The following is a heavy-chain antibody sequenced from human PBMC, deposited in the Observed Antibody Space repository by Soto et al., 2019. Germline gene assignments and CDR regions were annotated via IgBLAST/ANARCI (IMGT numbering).Heavy chain of an antibody. V-gene: IGHV1-69*13. CDR3: ARVQARVYYYDSSGSHDAFDI. J-gene: IGHJ3*02. CDR1: GGTFSSYA. Sequence: SVKVSCKASGGTFSSYAISWVRQAPGQGLEWMGGIIPIFGTANYAQKFQGRVTITADESTSTAYMELSSLRSEDTAVYYCARVQARVYYYDSSGSHDAFDIWGQGTMVTVSS. D-gene: IGHD3-22*01. CDR2: IIPIFGTA.